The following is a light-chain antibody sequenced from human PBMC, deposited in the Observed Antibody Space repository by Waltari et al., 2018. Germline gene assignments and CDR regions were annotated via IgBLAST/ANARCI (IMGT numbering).Light chain of an antibody. CDR3: SSYTSSSHVV. CDR1: RSDVGGYTY. V-gene: IGLV2-14*01. J-gene: IGLJ2*01. Sequence: QSALTQPASVSGSPGQSITISCTGTRSDVGGYTYVSCYQQHPGKAPKLMIYDVSKRPSGVSNRFSGSKSGNTASLTISGLQAEDEADYYCSSYTSSSHVVFGGGTKLTVL. CDR2: DVS.